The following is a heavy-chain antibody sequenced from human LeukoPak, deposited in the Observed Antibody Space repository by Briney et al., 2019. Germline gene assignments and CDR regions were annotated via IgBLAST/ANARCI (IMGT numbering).Heavy chain of an antibody. CDR3: ARDDY. CDR2: VSHNGPDK. Sequence: GGSLRLSCAASGFTFSSYTMHWVRQAPGKGLEWVAVVSHNGPDKYYADSVKGRFTISRDNSKNTLYLQMSSLRADDAAVYYCARDDYWGQGTLVTVSS. J-gene: IGHJ4*02. V-gene: IGHV3-30-3*01. CDR1: GFTFSSYT.